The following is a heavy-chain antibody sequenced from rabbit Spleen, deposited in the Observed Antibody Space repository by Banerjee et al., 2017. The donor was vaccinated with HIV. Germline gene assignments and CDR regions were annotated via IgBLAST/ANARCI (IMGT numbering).Heavy chain of an antibody. CDR2: IFVGTGGST. V-gene: IGHV1S45*01. J-gene: IGHJ3*01. D-gene: IGHD8-1*01. CDR3: ARDSGSSFSSYGMDL. Sequence: EQLEESGGGLVKPEGSLTLTCIASGVSFSGNYYMCWVRQAPGKGLEWIACIFVGTGGSTYYASWAKGRFTISKTSSTTVTLQMTSLTAADTATYFCARDSGSSFSSYGMDLWGQGTLVTVS. CDR1: GVSFSGNYY.